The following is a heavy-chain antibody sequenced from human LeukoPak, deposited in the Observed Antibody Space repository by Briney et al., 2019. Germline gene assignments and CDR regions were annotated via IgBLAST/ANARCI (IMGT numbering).Heavy chain of an antibody. CDR1: GASISPYF. CDR3: ARAIEVGAMTPFDY. CDR2: IYHSGST. Sequence: PSETLSLTCTVSGASISPYFWSWLRQPPGRGLEWIGSIYHSGSTYYNPSLKSRVTISVDTSKNQLSLKLSSVTAADTAVYYCARAIEVGAMTPFDYWGQGTLVTVSS. V-gene: IGHV4-38-2*02. J-gene: IGHJ4*02. D-gene: IGHD1-26*01.